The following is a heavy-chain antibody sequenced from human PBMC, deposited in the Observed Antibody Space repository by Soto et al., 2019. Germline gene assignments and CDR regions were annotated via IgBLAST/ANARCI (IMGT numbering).Heavy chain of an antibody. CDR2: IIPIFGTA. CDR3: AGDSSPSGRGGGMDV. V-gene: IGHV1-69*01. J-gene: IGHJ6*02. CDR1: GGTFSSYA. Sequence: QVQLVQSGAEVKKPGSSVKVSCKASGGTFSSYAISWVRQAPGQGLEWMGGIIPIFGTANYAQKFQGRVTITADESTSTAYMELSRLSSEETAGYYFAGDSSPSGRGGGMDVWGQGTTVTVSS. D-gene: IGHD6-6*01.